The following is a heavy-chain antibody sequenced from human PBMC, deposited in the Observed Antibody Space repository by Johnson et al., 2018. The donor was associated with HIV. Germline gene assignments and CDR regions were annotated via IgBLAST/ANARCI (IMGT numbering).Heavy chain of an antibody. Sequence: QVQLVESGGGVVQPGGSLRLSCAASGFTFSSYGMHWVRQAPGKGLEWVSGISWNSGSIGYADSVKGRFTISRDNSKNTLYLQMNSLRAEDTAVYYCARVTGRRLPTGGAFDIWGQGTMVTVSS. CDR1: GFTFSSYG. J-gene: IGHJ3*02. CDR2: ISWNSGSI. V-gene: IGHV3-NL1*01. CDR3: ARVTGRRLPTGGAFDI. D-gene: IGHD4-17*01.